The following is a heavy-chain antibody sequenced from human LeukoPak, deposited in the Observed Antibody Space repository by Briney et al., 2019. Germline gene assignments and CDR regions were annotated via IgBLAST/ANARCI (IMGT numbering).Heavy chain of an antibody. CDR1: GGTFSSYA. J-gene: IGHJ4*02. V-gene: IGHV1-69*01. CDR3: TRRVGIAARPGRYYFDY. CDR2: IIPIFGTA. D-gene: IGHD6-6*01. Sequence: SVKVSCKASGGTFSSYAISWVRQAPGQGLEWMGGIIPIFGTANYAQKFQGRVTITADESTSTAYMELSSLRSEDTAVYYCTRRVGIAARPGRYYFDYWGQGTLVTVSS.